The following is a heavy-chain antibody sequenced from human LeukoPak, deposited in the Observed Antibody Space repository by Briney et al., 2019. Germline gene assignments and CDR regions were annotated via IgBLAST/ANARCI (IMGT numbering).Heavy chain of an antibody. CDR2: ISSSSSYI. Sequence: GGSLRLSCAASGFIFSNYAMSWVRQAPGKGLEWVSSISSSSSYIYYADSVKGRFTISRDNAKNSVYLQMNSLRAEDTAVYYCGSMVREGEDYWGQGTLVTVSS. J-gene: IGHJ4*02. D-gene: IGHD3-10*01. CDR3: GSMVREGEDY. V-gene: IGHV3-21*01. CDR1: GFIFSNYA.